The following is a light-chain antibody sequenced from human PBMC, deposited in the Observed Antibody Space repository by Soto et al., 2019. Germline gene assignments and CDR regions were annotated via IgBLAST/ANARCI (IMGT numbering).Light chain of an antibody. Sequence: EIVLTQSLATLSLSPGNRATLSCRASESVSRYLAWYQQKPGQAPRLLIYDASSRAAGIPARFSGSGSGTDFTLTITSLEPEDFAVYYCQQRSDWPSTFGGGTKVEIK. CDR1: ESVSRY. J-gene: IGKJ4*01. V-gene: IGKV3-11*01. CDR2: DAS. CDR3: QQRSDWPST.